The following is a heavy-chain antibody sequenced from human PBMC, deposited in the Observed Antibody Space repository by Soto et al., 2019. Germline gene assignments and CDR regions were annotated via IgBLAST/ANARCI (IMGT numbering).Heavy chain of an antibody. J-gene: IGHJ5*02. V-gene: IGHV1-3*01. Sequence: QVQLVQSGDEVEKPGASVKASCKASGYTFTRYAMHWLRQAPGQQLEWMGCINAGNGNTKYSQKFHGRVTITRDTSASTAYMELSSLRSEDTAVYYCARGGVLWFGELLPNWFDPWGQGTLVTVSS. CDR2: INAGNGNT. D-gene: IGHD3-10*01. CDR1: GYTFTRYA. CDR3: ARGGVLWFGELLPNWFDP.